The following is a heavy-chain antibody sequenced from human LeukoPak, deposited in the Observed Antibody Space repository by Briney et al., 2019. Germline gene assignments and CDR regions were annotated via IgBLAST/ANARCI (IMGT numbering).Heavy chain of an antibody. CDR3: ARSVSPLRYFDWPPHDY. CDR2: ISAYNGNT. D-gene: IGHD3-9*01. V-gene: IGHV1-18*01. CDR1: GYTFTSYG. Sequence: GASVKVSCKASGYTFTSYGISWVRQAPGQGLEWMGWISAYNGNTNYAQKLQGRVTMTTDTSTSTAYMELSSLRSDDTAVYYCARSVSPLRYFDWPPHDYWGQGTLVTVPS. J-gene: IGHJ4*02.